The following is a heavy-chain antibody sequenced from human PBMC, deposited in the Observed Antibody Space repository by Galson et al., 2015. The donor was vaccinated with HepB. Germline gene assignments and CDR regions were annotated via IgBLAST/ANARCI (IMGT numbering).Heavy chain of an antibody. J-gene: IGHJ3*02. D-gene: IGHD6-19*01. V-gene: IGHV4-59*01. CDR2: IYYSGST. CDR3: ARGTSGWSRDAFDI. CDR1: GGSISTYY. Sequence: ETLSLTCTVSGGSISTYYWCWIRQPPERGLGWIGYIYYSGSTNYNPSLKSRVTISVDTSKSQFSLNLSSVTAADTAVYYCARGTSGWSRDAFDIWGQGTMVTVSS.